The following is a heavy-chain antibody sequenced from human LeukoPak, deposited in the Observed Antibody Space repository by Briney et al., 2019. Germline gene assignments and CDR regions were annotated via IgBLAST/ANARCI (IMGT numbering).Heavy chain of an antibody. Sequence: GGSLRLSCAASGFTFRNYAMNWVRQAPGKGLEWVSVISGSGSSTFYADSVKGRFTISRDNSKNTLYLQMNSLRAEDTAVYYCAKDQGYCSSTSCYVHYYYMDVWGKGTTVTISS. V-gene: IGHV3-23*01. CDR2: ISGSGSST. J-gene: IGHJ6*03. CDR1: GFTFRNYA. CDR3: AKDQGYCSSTSCYVHYYYMDV. D-gene: IGHD2-2*01.